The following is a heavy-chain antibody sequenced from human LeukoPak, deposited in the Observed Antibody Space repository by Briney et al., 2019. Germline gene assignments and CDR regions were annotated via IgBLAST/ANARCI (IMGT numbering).Heavy chain of an antibody. D-gene: IGHD2-2*01. V-gene: IGHV4-59*01. CDR3: ARVRPSDIVVVPAAILTTGYMDV. J-gene: IGHJ6*03. Sequence: PSETLSLTCTVSGGSISSYYWSWIRQPPGKGLEWIGYIYYSGSTNYNPSLKSRVTISVDTSKNQFSLKLSSVTAADTAVYYCARVRPSDIVVVPAAILTTGYMDVWGKGTTVTVSS. CDR2: IYYSGST. CDR1: GGSISSYY.